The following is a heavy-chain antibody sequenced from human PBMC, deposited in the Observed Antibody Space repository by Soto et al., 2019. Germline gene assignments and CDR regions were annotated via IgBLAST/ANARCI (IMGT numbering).Heavy chain of an antibody. Sequence: PSETLSLTCTVSGGSISSYYWSWIRQPPGKGLEWIGYIYYSGSTNYNPSLKSRVTISVDTSRNQFSLKLSSVTAADTAVYYCARHKTTLWFGELLYYFDYWGQGTLVTVSS. CDR2: IYYSGST. J-gene: IGHJ4*02. D-gene: IGHD3-10*01. CDR1: GGSISSYY. V-gene: IGHV4-59*08. CDR3: ARHKTTLWFGELLYYFDY.